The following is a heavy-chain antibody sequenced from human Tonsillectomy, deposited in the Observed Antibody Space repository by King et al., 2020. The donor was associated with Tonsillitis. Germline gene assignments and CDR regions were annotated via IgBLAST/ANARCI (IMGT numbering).Heavy chain of an antibody. CDR2: IYHGGSA. Sequence: LQLQESGPGLVKPSGTLSLTCAVSGASISSSNWWSWVRQPPGKGLEWIGEIYHGGSANYNPSLTSRVTISVDKSNNQFSLNLSSVTAADTAVYYCAREDCGGDCYQSPHWFDPWGQGTLVTVSS. CDR1: GASISSSNW. D-gene: IGHD2-21*02. CDR3: AREDCGGDCYQSPHWFDP. J-gene: IGHJ5*02. V-gene: IGHV4-4*02.